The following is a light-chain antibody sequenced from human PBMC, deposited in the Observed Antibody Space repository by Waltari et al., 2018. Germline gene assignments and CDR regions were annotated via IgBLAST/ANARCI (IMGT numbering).Light chain of an antibody. Sequence: YELTQPPSVSVSPGQAANIACSGDDVGNKYTSWFQQKPGHSPVLVIFEDNKRPPGIPELFSASNSGNIATLTISETQPMDEADYYCQAWDSGTGVFGTGTKVTVL. CDR3: QAWDSGTGV. CDR1: DVGNKY. J-gene: IGLJ1*01. CDR2: EDN. V-gene: IGLV3-1*01.